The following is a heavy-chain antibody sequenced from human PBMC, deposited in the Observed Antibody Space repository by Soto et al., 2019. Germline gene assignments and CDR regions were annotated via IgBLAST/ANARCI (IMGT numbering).Heavy chain of an antibody. CDR1: GYTFTSYG. CDR2: ISAYNGNT. V-gene: IGHV1-18*01. J-gene: IGHJ4*02. Sequence: QVRLVQSGAEVKKPGASVKVSCKASGYTFTSYGISWVRQAPGQGLEWMGWISAYNGNTNYAQELQGRVTMTTDTSTSTAYMELRSVRSDDTAVYYCARNYYYGSSGYHDAFDYWGQGTLVTVSS. CDR3: ARNYYYGSSGYHDAFDY. D-gene: IGHD3-22*01.